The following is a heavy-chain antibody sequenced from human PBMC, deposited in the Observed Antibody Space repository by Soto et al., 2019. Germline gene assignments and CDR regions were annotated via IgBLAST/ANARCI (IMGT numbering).Heavy chain of an antibody. Sequence: GASVKVSCKASGYTFTNYGISWVRQAPGQGFEWMGWISAYNGNTNYAQKLQGRVTMTTDTSTSTAYMELRSLRSDDTAVYYCARVDAFWSRPWWFDPWGQGTLVTVSS. V-gene: IGHV1-18*01. J-gene: IGHJ5*02. CDR3: ARVDAFWSRPWWFDP. D-gene: IGHD3-3*01. CDR2: ISAYNGNT. CDR1: GYTFTNYG.